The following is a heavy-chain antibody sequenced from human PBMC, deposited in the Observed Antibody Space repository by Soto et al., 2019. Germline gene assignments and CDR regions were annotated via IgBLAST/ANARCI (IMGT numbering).Heavy chain of an antibody. CDR3: SSSSWYVSHGMDV. D-gene: IGHD6-13*01. CDR1: GYSFTSYW. Sequence: PGESLKISCKGSGYSFTSYWIGWVRQMPGKGLEWMGIIYPGDSDTRYSPSFQGQVTISADKSISTAYLQWSSLKASDTAMYYCSSSSWYVSHGMDVWXQGTTVTVSS. CDR2: IYPGDSDT. V-gene: IGHV5-51*01. J-gene: IGHJ6*02.